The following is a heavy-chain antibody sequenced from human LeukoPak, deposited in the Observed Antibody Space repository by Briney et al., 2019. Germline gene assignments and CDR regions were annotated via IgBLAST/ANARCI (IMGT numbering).Heavy chain of an antibody. D-gene: IGHD3-10*01. CDR3: ARDPTYYYGSGSSGNWFDP. Sequence: ASVKVSCKASGYTFTGYYMHWVRQAPGQGLEWMGWINPNIGGTYYGQKFQGRVTMTRDTSITTAYMELNRLRSDDTAVYYCARDPTYYYGSGSSGNWFDPWGQGTLVTVSS. CDR2: INPNIGGT. V-gene: IGHV1-2*02. J-gene: IGHJ5*02. CDR1: GYTFTGYY.